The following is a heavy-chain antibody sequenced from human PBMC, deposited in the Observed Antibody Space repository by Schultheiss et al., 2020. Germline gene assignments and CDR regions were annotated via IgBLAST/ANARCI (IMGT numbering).Heavy chain of an antibody. CDR2: ISWDGGST. V-gene: IGHV3-43*01. CDR1: GFTFSSFA. J-gene: IGHJ4*02. CDR3: AKGHSSSWFDY. Sequence: GESLKISCAASGFTFSSFAMHWVRQAPGKGLEWVSLISWDGGSTYYADSVKGRFTISRDNSKNSLYLQMNSLRTEDTALYYCAKGHSSSWFDYWGQGTLVTVSS. D-gene: IGHD6-13*01.